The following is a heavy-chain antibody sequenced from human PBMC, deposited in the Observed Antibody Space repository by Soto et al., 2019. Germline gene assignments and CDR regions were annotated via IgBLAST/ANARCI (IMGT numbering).Heavy chain of an antibody. V-gene: IGHV1-2*04. D-gene: IGHD5-18*01. CDR3: ARGSGGYSYGNYGMDV. J-gene: IGHJ6*02. CDR1: GYTFSDYY. CDR2: INPNSGGT. Sequence: ASVKVSCKASGYTFSDYYIHWVRQAPGQGLEWMGWINPNSGGTNYAQKFQGWVTMTRDTSISTAYMELSRLRSDDTAVFYCARGSGGYSYGNYGMDVWGQGTTVTVSS.